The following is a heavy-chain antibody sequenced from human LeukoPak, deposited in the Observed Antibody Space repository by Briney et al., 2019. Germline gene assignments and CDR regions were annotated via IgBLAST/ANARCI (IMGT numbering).Heavy chain of an antibody. CDR3: ARRHARGYNYGYIDY. V-gene: IGHV4-39*01. D-gene: IGHD5-18*01. CDR2: IYYSGST. CDR1: GGSISSGGYY. J-gene: IGHJ4*02. Sequence: SETLSLTCTVSGGSISSGGYYWGWIRQPPGKGLEWIGTIYYSGSTYYNPSLKSRVTLSVDTSKNQFSLKLSSVTAADTAVYYCARRHARGYNYGYIDYWGQGTLVTVSS.